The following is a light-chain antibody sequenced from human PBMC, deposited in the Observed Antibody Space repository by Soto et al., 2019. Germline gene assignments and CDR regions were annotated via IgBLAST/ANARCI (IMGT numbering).Light chain of an antibody. CDR1: NSNIGAGSG. V-gene: IGLV1-40*01. J-gene: IGLJ2*01. CDR2: ANT. CDR3: QSFDSSLTGLI. Sequence: QAVVTQPPSVSGAPGQRVTISCTGNNSNIGAGSGVNWYQQFPNRAPKLLIYANTHRPSGVPDRFSGSTSATSASLAITGLQPQDEADYYCQSFDSSLTGLIFGGGTKVTVL.